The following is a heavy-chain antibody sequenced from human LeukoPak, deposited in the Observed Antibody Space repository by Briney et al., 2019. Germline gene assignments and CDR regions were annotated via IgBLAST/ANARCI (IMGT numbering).Heavy chain of an antibody. CDR1: GYTFTSYG. CDR2: ISAYNGNT. CDR3: ARRYCSSTSYYYYYYYMDV. D-gene: IGHD2-2*01. V-gene: IGHV1-18*01. J-gene: IGHJ6*03. Sequence: ASVKVSCKASGYTFTSYGISWVRQAPGQGLEWMGWISAYNGNTNYAQKLQGRVTMTTDTSTSTAYMELRSLRSDDTAVYYCARRYCSSTSYYYYYYYMDVWGKGTTVTVSS.